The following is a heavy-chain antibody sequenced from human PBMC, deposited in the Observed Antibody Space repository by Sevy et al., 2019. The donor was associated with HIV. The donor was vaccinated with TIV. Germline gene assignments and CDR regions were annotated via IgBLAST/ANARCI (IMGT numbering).Heavy chain of an antibody. CDR3: ARGTSGATVLSSLGY. CDR2: VSYDGSIK. Sequence: GGSLRLSCVVSGFTFKTYAVYWVRQAPGKGLEWVAVVSYDGSIKYNTDSVKGQFTISRDNSKNIVFLQMNSLGPDDKAMYYCARGTSGATVLSSLGYWGQGTLVTVSS. V-gene: IGHV3-30-3*01. CDR1: GFTFKTYA. J-gene: IGHJ4*02. D-gene: IGHD3-10*01.